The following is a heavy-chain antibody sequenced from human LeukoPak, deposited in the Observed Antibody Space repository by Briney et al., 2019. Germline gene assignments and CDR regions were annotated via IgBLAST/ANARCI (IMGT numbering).Heavy chain of an antibody. J-gene: IGHJ1*01. CDR2: INPNSGGT. CDR3: ARVGCSSTSCYEYFQH. CDR1: GYTLTGYY. D-gene: IGHD2-2*01. Sequence: GASVKVSCKASGYTLTGYYMHWVRRAPGQGLEWMGWINPNSGGTNYAQKFQGRVTMTRDTPISTAYMELSRLRSDDTAVYYCARVGCSSTSCYEYFQHWGQGTLVTVSS. V-gene: IGHV1-2*02.